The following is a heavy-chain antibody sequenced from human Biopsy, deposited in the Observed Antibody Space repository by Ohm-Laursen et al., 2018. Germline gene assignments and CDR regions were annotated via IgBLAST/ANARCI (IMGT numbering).Heavy chain of an antibody. D-gene: IGHD4-23*01. CDR3: ARDTRWSPYSMDV. V-gene: IGHV3-11*01. CDR2: ISGGGTI. CDR1: GFSFSEYH. J-gene: IGHJ6*02. Sequence: SLRLSCTAFGFSFSEYHMWGIRQAPGRGLEWVSYISGGGTIYYGDSMKGRVTISRDNAKNSLYLQMHSLRAEDTAVYYCARDTRWSPYSMDVWGQGTTVTVSS.